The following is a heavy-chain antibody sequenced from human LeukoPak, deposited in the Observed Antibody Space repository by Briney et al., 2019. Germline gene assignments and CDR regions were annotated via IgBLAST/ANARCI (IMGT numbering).Heavy chain of an antibody. CDR3: ASGYCSSTSCYGFDY. J-gene: IGHJ4*02. Sequence: GGSLRLSCAASGFTFSSYSMNWVRQAPGKGLEWVSSISSSSSYIYYADSVKGRFTISRDNAKNSLYLQMNSLRAEDTAVYYCASGYCSSTSCYGFDYWGQGTLVTVSS. D-gene: IGHD2-2*03. V-gene: IGHV3-21*01. CDR1: GFTFSSYS. CDR2: ISSSSSYI.